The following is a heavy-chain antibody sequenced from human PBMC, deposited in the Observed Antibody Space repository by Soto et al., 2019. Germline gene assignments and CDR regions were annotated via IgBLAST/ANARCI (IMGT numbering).Heavy chain of an antibody. V-gene: IGHV1-8*01. Sequence: ASVKVSCKASGYTFTSYDINWVRQATGQGHEWMGWMNPNSGNTGYAQKFQGRVTMTRNTSISTAYMELSSLRSEDTAVYYCARSNYEGHYYYYGMDFWGQGTTVTVSS. CDR1: GYTFTSYD. D-gene: IGHD4-4*01. CDR2: MNPNSGNT. J-gene: IGHJ6*02. CDR3: ARSNYEGHYYYYGMDF.